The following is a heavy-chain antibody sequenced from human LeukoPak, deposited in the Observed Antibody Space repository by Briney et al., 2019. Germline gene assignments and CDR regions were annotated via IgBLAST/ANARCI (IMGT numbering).Heavy chain of an antibody. CDR2: ISYDGSNK. CDR1: GFIFSSYG. J-gene: IGHJ6*02. V-gene: IGHV3-30*18. CDR3: AKKEFRGTSDYYYGMDV. D-gene: IGHD1-1*01. Sequence: PGRSLRLSCAASGFIFSSYGMHWVRQAPCKGLEWVAVISYDGSNKYYADSVKGRFTISRDNSKNTLYLQMDSLRAEDTAVYYCAKKEFRGTSDYYYGMDVWGQGTTVTVSS.